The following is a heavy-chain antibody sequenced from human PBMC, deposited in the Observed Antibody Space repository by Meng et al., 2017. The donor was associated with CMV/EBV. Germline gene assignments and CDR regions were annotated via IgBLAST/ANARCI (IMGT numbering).Heavy chain of an antibody. J-gene: IGHJ4*02. CDR1: GGSISSYY. CDR2: IYYSGST. D-gene: IGHD6-13*01. CDR3: AGQNVAAAAGTVFDN. V-gene: IGHV4-59*01. Sequence: SETLSLTCTVSGGSISSYYWSWIRQPPGKGLEWIGYIYYSGSTNYNPSLKSRVTISVDTSKNQFSLKLSSVTAADTAVYYCAGQNVAAAAGTVFDNWGQGTLVTVSS.